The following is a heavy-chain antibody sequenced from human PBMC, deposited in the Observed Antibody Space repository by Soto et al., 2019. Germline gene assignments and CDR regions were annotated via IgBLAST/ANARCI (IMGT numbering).Heavy chain of an antibody. CDR3: VRVVWGVPAPGPSGWFDP. J-gene: IGHJ5*02. V-gene: IGHV4-4*02. CDR1: GDSISGSNW. CDR2: IYHSGNT. Sequence: QVQLQESGPGLVKPSGTLSLTCAVSGDSISGSNWWSWVRQSPGKGLEWIGEIYHSGNTNYNPSLKGRATXXVXXSTNQFSSRLTSVPAAYTAVYYCVRVVWGVPAPGPSGWFDPWGQGTLVTVSS. D-gene: IGHD6-13*01.